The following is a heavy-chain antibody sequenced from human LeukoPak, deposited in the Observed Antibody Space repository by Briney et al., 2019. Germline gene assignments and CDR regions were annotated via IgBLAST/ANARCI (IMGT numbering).Heavy chain of an antibody. J-gene: IGHJ4*02. CDR3: ARLLFTVTIKTDY. Sequence: GGSLRLSCAASGFTFSTHSMSWVRQAPGRGLEWVSSISSSSSYIYYADSVKGRFTISRDNAKNSLYLQMNSLRAEDTAMYYCARLLFTVTIKTDYSGQGTLVTVSS. V-gene: IGHV3-21*01. CDR1: GFTFSTHS. D-gene: IGHD4-17*01. CDR2: ISSSSSYI.